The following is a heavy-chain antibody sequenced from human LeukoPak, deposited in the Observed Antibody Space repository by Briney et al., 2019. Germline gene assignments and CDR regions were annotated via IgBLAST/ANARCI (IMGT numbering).Heavy chain of an antibody. Sequence: SQTLSLTCTVSGGPINSGSYYWSWVWQPAGKGLEWLGPIYTRGSTNYNPSLKSRHTQSVGPAKNQFSLKLSSLTAADTAVYYCARRHYYDSRGAFDIWGQRTIVTVSS. V-gene: IGHV4-61*02. J-gene: IGHJ3*02. CDR3: ARRHYYDSRGAFDI. CDR2: IYTRGST. CDR1: GGPINSGSYY. D-gene: IGHD3-22*01.